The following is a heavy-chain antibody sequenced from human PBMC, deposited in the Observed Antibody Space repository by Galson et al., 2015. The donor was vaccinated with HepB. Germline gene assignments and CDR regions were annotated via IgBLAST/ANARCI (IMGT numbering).Heavy chain of an antibody. D-gene: IGHD4-23*01. J-gene: IGHJ4*02. CDR3: AKTDYGGNSARFDY. CDR2: ISGSGGST. CDR1: GFTFSSYA. V-gene: IGHV3-23*01. Sequence: SLRLSCAASGFTFSSYAMSWVRQAPGRGLEWVSAISGSGGSTYYADSVKGRFTISRDNSKNTLYLQMNSLRAEDTAVYYCAKTDYGGNSARFDYWGQGTLVTVSS.